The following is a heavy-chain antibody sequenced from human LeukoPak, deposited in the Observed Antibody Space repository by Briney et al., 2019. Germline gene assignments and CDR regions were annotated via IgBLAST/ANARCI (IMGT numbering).Heavy chain of an antibody. CDR3: VVVVVPAAVWQIDF. V-gene: IGHV3-33*03. J-gene: IGHJ4*03. CDR1: GFTFREYG. D-gene: IGHD2-15*01. CDR2: IWPDGSKK. Sequence: PGGSLRLSCAASGFTFREYGFHWVRQAPGRGEEWAAIIWPDGSKKQYADSVKGRFTISRDNSQSTVYLEMNSLRVEDTAVYHCVVVVVPAAVWQIDFWGHGTPVTVSS.